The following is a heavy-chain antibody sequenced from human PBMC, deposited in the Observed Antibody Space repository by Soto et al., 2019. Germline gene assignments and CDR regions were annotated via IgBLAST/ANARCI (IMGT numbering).Heavy chain of an antibody. CDR1: GFTFRNYG. CDR2: IGIGSSTK. Sequence: EVDLVESGGGLVQSGGSLRLSCAASGFTFRNYGMNWVRQAPGKGLEWVSYIGIGSSTKYYADSVKGRFTISRGNAKNSLYLQMNSLRAEDTAVYYCARDQLYYNDISGRPLNAFDVWGQGTMVTVSS. V-gene: IGHV3-48*01. J-gene: IGHJ3*01. CDR3: ARDQLYYNDISGRPLNAFDV. D-gene: IGHD3-22*01.